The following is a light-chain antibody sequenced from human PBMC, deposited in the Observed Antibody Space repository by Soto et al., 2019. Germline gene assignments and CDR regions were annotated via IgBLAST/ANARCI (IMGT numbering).Light chain of an antibody. J-gene: IGKJ4*01. CDR1: QSVLYSSNNKNY. V-gene: IGKV4-1*01. CDR2: WAS. Sequence: DIGMTQSPDSLAVSLGERATINCKSSQSVLYSSNNKNYLAWYQQKPGQPPKLLIYWASTRESGFPDRFSGSGSGTDFTLTISSLQAEDVAVYYCQQYYSSPVTFGGGTKVEIK. CDR3: QQYYSSPVT.